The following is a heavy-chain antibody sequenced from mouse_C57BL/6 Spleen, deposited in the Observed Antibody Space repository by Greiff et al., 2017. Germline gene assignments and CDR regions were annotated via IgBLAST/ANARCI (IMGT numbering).Heavy chain of an antibody. CDR3: ARGRSSGYSYFDY. CDR2: IDPSDSYT. J-gene: IGHJ2*01. V-gene: IGHV1-69*01. D-gene: IGHD3-2*02. CDR1: GYTFTSYW. Sequence: QVQLQQPGAELVMPGASVKLSCKASGYTFTSYWMHWVKQRPGQGLEWIGEIDPSDSYTNNNQKFKGKSTLTVDKSSSTAYMQLSSLTSEDSAVYYCARGRSSGYSYFDYWGQGTTLTVSS.